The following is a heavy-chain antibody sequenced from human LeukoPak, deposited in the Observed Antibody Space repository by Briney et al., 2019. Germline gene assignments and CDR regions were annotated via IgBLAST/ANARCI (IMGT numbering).Heavy chain of an antibody. V-gene: IGHV3-23*01. CDR2: ISGSGGST. CDR1: GFIFSTYA. J-gene: IGHJ4*02. Sequence: GGSLRLSCATSGFIFSTYALSWVRQAPGKGLEWASSISGSGGSTYHADSVKGRFTISRDSSKNTLYLQINSLRAEDTAIYYCARVIRAAPGKGYFDYWGQGTLVTVSS. CDR3: ARVIRAAPGKGYFDY. D-gene: IGHD6-13*01.